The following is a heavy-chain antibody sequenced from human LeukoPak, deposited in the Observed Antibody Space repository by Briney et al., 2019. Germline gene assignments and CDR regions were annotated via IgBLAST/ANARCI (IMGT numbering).Heavy chain of an antibody. CDR2: IKQDGSEK. Sequence: PGGSLRLSCAASGFTFSSYWMSWVRQAPGKGLEWVANIKQDGSEKYYVDSVKGRFTISRDNAKNSLYLQMNSLRAEDTAVYYCARDLLVVPASLAYWGQGTLVTVSS. V-gene: IGHV3-7*01. J-gene: IGHJ4*02. D-gene: IGHD2-2*01. CDR3: ARDLLVVPASLAY. CDR1: GFTFSSYW.